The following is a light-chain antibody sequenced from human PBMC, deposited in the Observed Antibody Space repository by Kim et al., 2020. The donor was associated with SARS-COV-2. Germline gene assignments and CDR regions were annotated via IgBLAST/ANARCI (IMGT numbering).Light chain of an antibody. J-gene: IGKJ4*02. V-gene: IGKV3-15*01. CDR1: QSANSN. CDR2: DAS. Sequence: MTPGERATRSCRASQSANSNLAWYQQKPGQAPRIVINDASTRATDIPARFSGSGSGTDFTLTSSFLQSEDFTVYYCQQYDKWPLTFGGGTKVDIK. CDR3: QQYDKWPLT.